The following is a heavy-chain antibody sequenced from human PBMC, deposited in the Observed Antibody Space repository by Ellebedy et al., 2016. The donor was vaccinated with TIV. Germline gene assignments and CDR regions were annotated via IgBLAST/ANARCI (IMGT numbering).Heavy chain of an antibody. J-gene: IGHJ4*02. D-gene: IGHD3-10*01. Sequence: GESLKISCAASGFAVSTYGMNWVRQAPGKGLEWVSSISSSSSYIYYADSVKGRFTISRDNAKNSLYLQMNSLRAEDTAVYYCARDSGLLWFGDDYWGQGTLVTVSS. CDR1: GFAVSTYG. CDR3: ARDSGLLWFGDDY. V-gene: IGHV3-21*01. CDR2: ISSSSSYI.